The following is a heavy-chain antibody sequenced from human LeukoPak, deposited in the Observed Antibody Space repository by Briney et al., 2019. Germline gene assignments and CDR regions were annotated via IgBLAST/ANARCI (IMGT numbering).Heavy chain of an antibody. V-gene: IGHV3-23*01. CDR3: AKARGGYYDSSGYPLDY. D-gene: IGHD3-22*01. J-gene: IGHJ4*02. CDR2: NSGSGGST. CDR1: GFTFSSYA. Sequence: GGSLRLSCAASGFTFSSYAMSWVRQAPGKGLEWVSANSGSGGSTYYADSVKGRFTISRDNSKNTLYLQMNSLRAEDTAVYYCAKARGGYYDSSGYPLDYWGQGTLVTVSS.